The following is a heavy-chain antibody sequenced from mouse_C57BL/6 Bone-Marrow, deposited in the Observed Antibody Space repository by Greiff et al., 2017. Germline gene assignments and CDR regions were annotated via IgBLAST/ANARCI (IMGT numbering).Heavy chain of an antibody. CDR1: GYTFTSYW. J-gene: IGHJ3*01. Sequence: QVQLQQPGAELVRPGSSVKLSCKASGYTFTSYWMDWVKQRPGQGLEWIGNIYPSDSETHYNQKFKDKATLTVDKSSSTAYMQLSSLTSEDSAVYYCAREAYYSNDHADWGQGTLVTVAA. CDR3: AREAYYSNDHAD. D-gene: IGHD2-5*01. CDR2: IYPSDSET. V-gene: IGHV1-61*01.